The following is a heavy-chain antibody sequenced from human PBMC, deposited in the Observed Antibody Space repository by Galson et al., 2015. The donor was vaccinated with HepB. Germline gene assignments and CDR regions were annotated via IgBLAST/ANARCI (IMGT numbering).Heavy chain of an antibody. CDR3: AKGLPSQLDNYFGY. J-gene: IGHJ4*02. CDR2: ISGSGGSS. CDR1: GFTFSGFA. V-gene: IGHV3-23*01. Sequence: SLRLSCAASGFTFSGFAMNWVRQAPGKGLEWVSGISGSGGSSDYAHSVKGRFTISRDNSENTLYLQMNSLRAEDTAVYYCAKGLPSQLDNYFGYWGQGTLVTVSS. D-gene: IGHD2-21*02.